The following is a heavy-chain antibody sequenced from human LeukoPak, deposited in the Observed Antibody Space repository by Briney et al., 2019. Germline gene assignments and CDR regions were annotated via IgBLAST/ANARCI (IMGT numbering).Heavy chain of an antibody. D-gene: IGHD4-11*01. CDR1: GFNFSKND. J-gene: IGHJ4*02. CDR2: IGVSGDT. Sequence: PGGSLRLSCVASGFNFSKNDMHWVRQTTERRLEWVSAIGVSGDTYYADPVKGRFTISRENGKNSVYLQMNSLRAGDTAVYFCAKDFDYNGLRGEGGSFDCWGQGALVTVSS. V-gene: IGHV3-13*01. CDR3: AKDFDYNGLRGEGGSFDC.